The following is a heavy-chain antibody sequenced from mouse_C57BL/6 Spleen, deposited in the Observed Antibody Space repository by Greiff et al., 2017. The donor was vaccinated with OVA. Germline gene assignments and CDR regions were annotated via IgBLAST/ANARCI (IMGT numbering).Heavy chain of an antibody. Sequence: QVTLNESGPGILQPSQSLSLTCSFSGFSLSTFGMGVGWLRPPPGKGLEWLAHLCCGDAKYYKPALKSRLTISKDTSKNQVCLKIANGDTADTATYYCARIPVGYYGSSYYAMDYWGQGTSGTVAS. CDR2: LCCGDAK. V-gene: IGHV8-8*01. J-gene: IGHJ4*01. CDR1: GFSLSTFGMG. D-gene: IGHD1-1*01. CDR3: ARIPVGYYGSSYYAMDY.